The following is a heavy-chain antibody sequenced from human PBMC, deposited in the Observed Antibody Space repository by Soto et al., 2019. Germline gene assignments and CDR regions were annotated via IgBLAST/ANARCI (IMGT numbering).Heavy chain of an antibody. D-gene: IGHD1-1*01. V-gene: IGHV3-21*01. CDR1: GFTFSDYT. J-gene: IGHJ6*03. CDR3: TRDASTAHNPRYFYYYMDV. Sequence: EEQLVESGGGLIKPGGSLRLSCVVSGFTFSDYTLNWVRQAPGRGLEWVSSISTTSSDIYYADSVKGRFTISRDNAKNSLYMQMASLTAADTAVYYCTRDASTAHNPRYFYYYMDVWGKGTTVTVSS. CDR2: ISTTSSDI.